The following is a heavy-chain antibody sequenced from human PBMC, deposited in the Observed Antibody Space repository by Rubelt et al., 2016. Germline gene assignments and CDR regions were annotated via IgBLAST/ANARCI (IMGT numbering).Heavy chain of an antibody. CDR1: GYSFTSYW. J-gene: IGHJ4*02. V-gene: IGHV5-10-1*03. D-gene: IGHD3-3*01. CDR2: IDPSVSYT. CDR3: AIYDFWSGYYLDY. Sequence: EVQLVQSGAEVKKPGESLRISCKGSGYSFTSYWISWVRQMPGKGLEWMGRIDPSVSYTNYSPSFQGNVTISADKSISTAYLQWSSLKASDTAMYYCAIYDFWSGYYLDYWGQGTLVTVSS.